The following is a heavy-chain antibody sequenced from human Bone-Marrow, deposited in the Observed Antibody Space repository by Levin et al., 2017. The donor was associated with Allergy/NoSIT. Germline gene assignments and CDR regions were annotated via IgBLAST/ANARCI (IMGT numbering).Heavy chain of an antibody. V-gene: IGHV3-74*01. CDR2: VNNDGTNT. CDR1: GFTFSSYW. CDR3: ARGLYDAVSGSRFDS. D-gene: IGHD3-10*01. Sequence: GGSLRLSCAASGFTFSSYWMHWVRQAPGEGLVWLSRVNNDGTNTVYADSVKGRFTISRDNAKNTLSLQMSSLGAGDTAVYFCARGLYDAVSGSRFDSWGQGTLVTVSS. J-gene: IGHJ4*02.